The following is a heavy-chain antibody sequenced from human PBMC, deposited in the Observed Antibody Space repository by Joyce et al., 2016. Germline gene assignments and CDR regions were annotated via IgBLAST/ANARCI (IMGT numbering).Heavy chain of an antibody. D-gene: IGHD6-25*01. V-gene: IGHV3-30*18. Sequence: QVQLVESGGGVVQPGRALRLSCTASGLTLSNYGVDWVRQAPGKGLEWVAVISYDGVYKYYSDSVKGRFTISRDNSRDTLFLEMNRLRAEDTAVYYCAKILTAGYSSGWFLDYWGQGTLVTVSS. J-gene: IGHJ4*02. CDR3: AKILTAGYSSGWFLDY. CDR1: GLTLSNYG. CDR2: ISYDGVYK.